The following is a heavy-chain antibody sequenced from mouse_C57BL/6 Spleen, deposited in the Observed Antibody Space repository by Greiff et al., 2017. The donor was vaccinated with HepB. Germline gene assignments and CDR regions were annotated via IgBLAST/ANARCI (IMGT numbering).Heavy chain of an antibody. D-gene: IGHD1-1*01. CDR1: GYTFTSYW. CDR2: IDPSDSYT. Sequence: QVQLQQPGPELVRPGTSVKLSCKASGYTFTSYWMDWVKQRPGQGLEWIGVIDPSDSYTNYKQKFKGKATLTVDTSSSTAYMQLSSLTSEDSAVYYCARSNTTVPPNYWGQGTTVTVSS. CDR3: ARSNTTVPPNY. J-gene: IGHJ2*01. V-gene: IGHV1-59*01.